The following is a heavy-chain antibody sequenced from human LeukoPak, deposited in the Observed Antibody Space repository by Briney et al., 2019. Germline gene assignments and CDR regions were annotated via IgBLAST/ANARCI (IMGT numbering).Heavy chain of an antibody. CDR1: GYSFTAYG. D-gene: IGHD2/OR15-2a*01. Sequence: PGGSLRLSCAASGYSFTAYGMGRVRQAPGKGPEWVAAISFNTHYPGSVKGRFTISRDNSKNTLYLQMNNLRAEDTAVYYCVKGHTDYYFTIDSWGQGTLVTVSS. J-gene: IGHJ4*02. V-gene: IGHV3-23*01. CDR2: ISFNT. CDR3: VKGHTDYYFTIDS.